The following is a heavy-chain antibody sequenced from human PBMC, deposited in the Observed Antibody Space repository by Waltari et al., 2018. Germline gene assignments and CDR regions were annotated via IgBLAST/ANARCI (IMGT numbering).Heavy chain of an antibody. D-gene: IGHD1-26*01. J-gene: IGHJ6*02. V-gene: IGHV1-69*01. CDR1: GGTFSSYA. CDR2: IIPIFGTA. CDR3: ARDGDQVGATYGMDV. Sequence: QVQLVQSGAEVKKPGSSVKVSCKASGGTFSSYAISWVRPAPGQGLEWMGGIIPIFGTANYAQKFQGRVTSTADESTSTAYMELSSLRSEDTAVYYGARDGDQVGATYGMDVWGQGTTVTVSS.